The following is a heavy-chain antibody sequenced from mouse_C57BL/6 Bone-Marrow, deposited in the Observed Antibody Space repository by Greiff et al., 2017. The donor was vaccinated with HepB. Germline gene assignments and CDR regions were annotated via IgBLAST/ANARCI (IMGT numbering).Heavy chain of an antibody. D-gene: IGHD1-1*01. J-gene: IGHJ3*01. V-gene: IGHV1-74*01. CDR2: IHPSDSDT. Sequence: VQLQQPGAELVKPGASVKVSCKASGYTFTSYWMHWVKQRPGQGLEWIGRIHPSDSDTNYNQKFKGKATLTVDKSSSTAYMPLSSLTSEDSAVYYCAMRYYGSWFAYWGQGTLVTVSA. CDR3: AMRYYGSWFAY. CDR1: GYTFTSYW.